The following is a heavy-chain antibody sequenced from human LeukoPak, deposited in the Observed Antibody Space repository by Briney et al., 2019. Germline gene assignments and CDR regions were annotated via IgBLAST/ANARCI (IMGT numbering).Heavy chain of an antibody. Sequence: GGSLRLSCEASGFTFDDYAMSWVRQAPGKGLEWVSAISGSGGSTYYADSVKGRFTISRDNSKNTLYLQMNSLRAEDTAVYYCAKGEYYYGSGSSTSGYWGQGTLVTVSS. CDR1: GFTFDDYA. CDR3: AKGEYYYGSGSSTSGY. D-gene: IGHD3-10*01. J-gene: IGHJ4*02. V-gene: IGHV3-23*01. CDR2: ISGSGGST.